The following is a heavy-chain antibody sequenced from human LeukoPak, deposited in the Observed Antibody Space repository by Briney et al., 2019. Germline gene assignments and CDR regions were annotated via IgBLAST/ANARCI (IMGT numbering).Heavy chain of an antibody. Sequence: GRSLRLSCAASGFAFNTYAMHWVRQAPGQGLEWVALIWHDGGHKFYSNSVRGQFTISRDNSKNTVSLQMNNPRPEDTAVYYCAREIFGSGGYPDFWGQGTLVTVSS. CDR3: AREIFGSGGYPDF. CDR2: IWHDGGHK. CDR1: GFAFNTYA. D-gene: IGHD3-10*01. V-gene: IGHV3-33*01. J-gene: IGHJ4*02.